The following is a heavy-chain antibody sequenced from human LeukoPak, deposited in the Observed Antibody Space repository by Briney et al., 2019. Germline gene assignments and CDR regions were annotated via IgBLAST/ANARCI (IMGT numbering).Heavy chain of an antibody. D-gene: IGHD3-3*01. Sequence: GGSLRLSCAASGFTFSSYTMNWVRQTPGKGLEWVSSISSSSSYIYYADSVKGRFTISRDNAKNSLYLQMNSLRAEDTAVYYCARDERYDFWSGYLYCFDYWGQGTLVTVSS. V-gene: IGHV3-21*01. CDR1: GFTFSSYT. J-gene: IGHJ4*02. CDR2: ISSSSSYI. CDR3: ARDERYDFWSGYLYCFDY.